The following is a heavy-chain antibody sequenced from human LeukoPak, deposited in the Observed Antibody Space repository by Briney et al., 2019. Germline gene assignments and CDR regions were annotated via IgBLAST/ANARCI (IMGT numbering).Heavy chain of an antibody. V-gene: IGHV3-7*03. CDR1: GFTFSSYW. CDR2: IKQDGSEK. CDR3: ARVRKTNPDDDFWSGYYYYYGMDV. D-gene: IGHD3-3*01. J-gene: IGHJ6*02. Sequence: GGSLRLSCAASGFTFSSYWMSWVRQAPGKGLEWVASIKQDGSEKYYVDSVKGRFTISRDNAKNSLYLQMNSLRAEDTAVYYCARVRKTNPDDDFWSGYYYYYGMDVWGQGTTVTVSS.